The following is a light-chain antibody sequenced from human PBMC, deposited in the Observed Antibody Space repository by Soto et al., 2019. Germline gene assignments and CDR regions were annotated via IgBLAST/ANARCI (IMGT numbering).Light chain of an antibody. CDR3: LQHKSYPQT. V-gene: IGKV1-17*01. CDR1: QGIRDA. Sequence: DVQMTQSPSSLSASVGDRVTITCRASQGIRDALGWYQQKPGKAPKRLIYAASSLQSGVPSRFSGSVSETEFYLSISFLEREDFATYYCLQHKSYPQTFGQRTKVEIK. J-gene: IGKJ1*01. CDR2: AAS.